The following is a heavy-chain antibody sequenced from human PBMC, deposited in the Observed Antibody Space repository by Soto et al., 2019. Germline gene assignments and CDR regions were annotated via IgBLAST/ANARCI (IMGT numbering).Heavy chain of an antibody. V-gene: IGHV4-39*01. D-gene: IGHD3-3*01. CDR2: MYYSGST. CDR1: GDSISTSSSYY. J-gene: IGHJ6*03. CDR3: ARIKIVGILTYYTDF. Sequence: ASETLSLTCTVSGDSISTSSSYYWGWIRQPPGKGLEWIANMYYSGSTYYNPSLKSRVTISLETSKNQFSLKLSSVTAADTAVYYCARIKIVGILTYYTDFWGKGTMVTVSS.